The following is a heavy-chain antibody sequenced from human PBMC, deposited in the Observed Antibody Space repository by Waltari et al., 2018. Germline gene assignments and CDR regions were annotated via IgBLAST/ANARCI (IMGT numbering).Heavy chain of an antibody. Sequence: QVQLVHSGSELKKPGASVKVSCKASGYTFTSYAMNWVRQAPGQGLEWMGWINTHTGNPTYAHVFTGPLFFSLDTSVSTAYLQISSLVAEDTAVYYCAREMTTVISVWFDPWGQGTLVTVSS. CDR3: AREMTTVISVWFDP. J-gene: IGHJ5*02. V-gene: IGHV7-4-1*02. D-gene: IGHD4-4*01. CDR2: INTHTGNP. CDR1: GYTFTSYA.